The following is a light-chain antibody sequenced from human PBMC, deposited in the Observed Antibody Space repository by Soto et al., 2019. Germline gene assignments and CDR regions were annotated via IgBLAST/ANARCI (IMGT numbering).Light chain of an antibody. Sequence: DIQMAQSPSTLSASVGDRVTITCRASQSVGVWLAWYQQKAGQAPNLLIYDASRWVSGVPSRFSGSGSETEITLTISGLQPGDSATYYCQQYNSYSPTFGQGTKVDI. V-gene: IGKV1-5*01. CDR1: QSVGVW. J-gene: IGKJ1*01. CDR3: QQYNSYSPT. CDR2: DAS.